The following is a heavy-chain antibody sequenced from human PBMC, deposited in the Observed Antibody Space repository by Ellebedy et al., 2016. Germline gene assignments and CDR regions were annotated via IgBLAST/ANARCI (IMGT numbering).Heavy chain of an antibody. CDR2: VFHTGTT. Sequence: SETLSLTCNVSGGSVSSDYWNWIRRPPGKGLEWIGYVFHTGTTNYNPSLKSRVTMSVDTSKNQFSLKLSSVTAADTAVYYCARDRELGGGYYPKPTYYYYGMDVWGQGTTVTVSS. CDR1: GGSVSSDY. D-gene: IGHD3-22*01. V-gene: IGHV4-59*02. J-gene: IGHJ6*02. CDR3: ARDRELGGGYYPKPTYYYYGMDV.